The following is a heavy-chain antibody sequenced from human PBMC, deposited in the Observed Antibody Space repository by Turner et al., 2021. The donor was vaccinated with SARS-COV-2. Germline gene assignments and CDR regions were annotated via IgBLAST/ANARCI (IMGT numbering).Heavy chain of an antibody. V-gene: IGHV1-2*02. J-gene: IGHJ4*02. CDR3: AKVVLQGIPNFDY. D-gene: IGHD6-13*01. CDR1: GYTFTNYY. Sequence: QVQLVQSGAEMKKPGASVKVSCKTSGYTFTNYYMHWVRQAPGQGLEWMGWVNPNSGGTNYALKFQGRVTMTSDTSITTAYMELSSLRSDDTAVYYCAKVVLQGIPNFDYWGQGTLVTVSS. CDR2: VNPNSGGT.